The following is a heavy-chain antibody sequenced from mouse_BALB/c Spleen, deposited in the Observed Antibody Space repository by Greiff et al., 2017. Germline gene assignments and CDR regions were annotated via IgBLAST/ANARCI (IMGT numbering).Heavy chain of an antibody. J-gene: IGHJ4*01. CDR1: GFSLTGYG. V-gene: IGHV2-6-7*01. D-gene: IGHD2-1*01. Sequence: QVQLKESGPGLVAPSQSLSITCTVSGFSLTGYGVNWVRQPPGKGLEWLGMIWGDGSTDYNSALKSRLSISKDNAKSQVFLKMNSLQTDETARYYCARGNGNPYYYAMDYWGQGTSVTVSS. CDR3: ARGNGNPYYYAMDY. CDR2: IWGDGST.